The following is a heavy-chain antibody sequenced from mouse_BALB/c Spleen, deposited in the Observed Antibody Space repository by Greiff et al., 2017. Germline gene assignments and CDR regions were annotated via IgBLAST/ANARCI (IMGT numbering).Heavy chain of an antibody. CDR1: GYSFTSYW. V-gene: IGHV1S127*01. J-gene: IGHJ3*01. Sequence: VQLQQSGPQLVRPGASVKISCKASGYSFTSYWMHWVKQRPGQGLEWIGMIDPSDSETRLNQKFKDKATLTVDKSSSTAYMQLSSPTSEDSAVYYCARWGITTFAYWGQGTLVTVSA. CDR3: ARWGITTFAY. D-gene: IGHD2-4*01. CDR2: IDPSDSET.